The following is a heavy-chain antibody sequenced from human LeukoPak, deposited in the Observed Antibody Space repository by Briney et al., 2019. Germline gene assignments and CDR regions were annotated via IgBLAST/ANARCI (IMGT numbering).Heavy chain of an antibody. J-gene: IGHJ4*02. CDR2: ISGSGGST. V-gene: IGHV3-23*01. CDR3: AKEAGKPSQVVVIRHDPLY. Sequence: GGSLRLSCAASGFTFSNYAMSWVRQAPGKGLEWVSTISGSGGSTYYADSVKGRFTISRDNSKNTLYLQMNSLRAEDTAVYYCAKEAGKPSQVVVIRHDPLYWGQGTLVTVSS. CDR1: GFTFSNYA. D-gene: IGHD3-22*01.